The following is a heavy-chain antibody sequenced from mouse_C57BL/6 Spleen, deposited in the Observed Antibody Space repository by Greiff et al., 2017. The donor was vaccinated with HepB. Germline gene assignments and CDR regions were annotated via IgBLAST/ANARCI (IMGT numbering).Heavy chain of an antibody. CDR3: ARLSSLDAMDY. Sequence: EVHLVESGGGLVQPGGSLKLSCAASGFTFSDYGMAWVRQAPRKGPAWVAFISNLAYSIYYADTVTGRFTISRENAKNTLYLEMSSLRSEDTAMYYCARLSSLDAMDYWGQGTSVTVSS. J-gene: IGHJ4*01. V-gene: IGHV5-15*01. CDR2: ISNLAYSI. CDR1: GFTFSDYG.